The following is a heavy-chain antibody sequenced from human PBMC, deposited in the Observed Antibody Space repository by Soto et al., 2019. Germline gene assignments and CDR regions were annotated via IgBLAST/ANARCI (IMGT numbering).Heavy chain of an antibody. J-gene: IGHJ4*02. CDR2: VYHSGST. Sequence: QLQLQESGPGLVKPSETLSLTCTVSGDSISRSSYYWGWIRQPPGKGLEWIASVYHSGSTYYNPSLKSRVNISVDTSKNQSSLRLSSVTATDTAVYYCARHEGITVTTRGWSDYWGQGTLVTVSS. D-gene: IGHD4-17*01. CDR3: ARHEGITVTTRGWSDY. CDR1: GDSISRSSYY. V-gene: IGHV4-39*01.